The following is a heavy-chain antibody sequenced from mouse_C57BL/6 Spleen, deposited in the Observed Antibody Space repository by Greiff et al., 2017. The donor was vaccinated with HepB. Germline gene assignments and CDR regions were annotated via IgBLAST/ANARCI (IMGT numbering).Heavy chain of an antibody. CDR1: GYTFTDYN. CDR3: ASDGPAWFAY. V-gene: IGHV1-18*01. D-gene: IGHD2-3*01. Sequence: EVQLQQSGPELVKPGASVKIPCKASGYTFTDYNMDWVKQSHGKRLEWIGDINPNNGGTIYNQKFKGKAKLTVDKSSRTAYMELRRRTSEDTAVYYCASDGPAWFAYWGQGTLVTVSA. J-gene: IGHJ3*01. CDR2: INPNNGGT.